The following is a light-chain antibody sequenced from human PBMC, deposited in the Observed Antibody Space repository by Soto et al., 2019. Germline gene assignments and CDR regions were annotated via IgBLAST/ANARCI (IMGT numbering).Light chain of an antibody. V-gene: IGKV3-15*01. CDR2: GAS. J-gene: IGKJ2*01. CDR3: QQYNTWPPYT. CDR1: QSVSSN. Sequence: EVVMTQSPRTLSIFIGERATLSCRASQSVSSNLAWYQQRPGQAPRLLIYGASTRATGIPARFSGSGSGTDFTLTISSLESEDSAVYYCQQYNTWPPYTFGQGTKLEIK.